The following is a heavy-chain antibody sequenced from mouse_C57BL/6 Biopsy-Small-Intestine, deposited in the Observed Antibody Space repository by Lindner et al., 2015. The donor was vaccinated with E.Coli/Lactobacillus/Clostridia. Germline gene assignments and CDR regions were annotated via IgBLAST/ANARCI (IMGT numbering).Heavy chain of an antibody. CDR3: AKHEGLPYYYAMDY. CDR1: GFSLSSYG. D-gene: IGHD2-4*01. CDR2: IWGGGNT. Sequence: VQLQESGPGLVAPSQSLSITCTVSGFSLSSYGVDWVRQPPGKGLEWLGVIWGGGNTNYNSALMSRLSISKDNSKSQVLLKMNSLQTDDTAMYYCAKHEGLPYYYAMDYWGQGTSVTVSS. J-gene: IGHJ4*01. V-gene: IGHV2-9*01.